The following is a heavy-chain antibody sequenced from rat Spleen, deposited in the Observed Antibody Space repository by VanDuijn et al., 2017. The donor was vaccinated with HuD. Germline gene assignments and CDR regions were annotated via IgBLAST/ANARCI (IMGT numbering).Heavy chain of an antibody. CDR3: VRHGYTRYYFDY. V-gene: IGHV5-25*01. J-gene: IGHJ2*01. Sequence: EVQLVESGGGLVQPGRSLKLSCAASGFTFNNYDMAWVRQAPTKGLEWVTSISPSGGGTYYRDSVKGRFTVSRENAKSTLYFLMDSLRSEDTASYYCVRHGYTRYYFDYWGQGVMVTVSS. CDR1: GFTFNNYD. CDR2: ISPSGGGT. D-gene: IGHD1-9*01.